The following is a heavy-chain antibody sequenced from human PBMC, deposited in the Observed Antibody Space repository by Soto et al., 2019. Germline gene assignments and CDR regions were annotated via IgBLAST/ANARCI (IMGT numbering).Heavy chain of an antibody. CDR3: ARDRPGDEGDASDI. CDR2: LYSGGST. Sequence: EVQLVQTGGGLIQPGGSLRLSCAASGLTVSSNYMNWVRQAPGKGLEWVSVLYSGGSTHYAGSVKGRFIISRDNSKNTVYLQMNSLRAEDTAVYYCARDRPGDEGDASDIWVHGTMVTVSS. D-gene: IGHD3-10*01. J-gene: IGHJ3*02. CDR1: GLTVSSNY. V-gene: IGHV3-53*02.